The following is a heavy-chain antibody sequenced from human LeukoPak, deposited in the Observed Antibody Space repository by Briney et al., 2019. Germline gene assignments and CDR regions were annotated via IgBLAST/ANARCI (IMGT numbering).Heavy chain of an antibody. V-gene: IGHV3-7*03. J-gene: IGHJ3*02. CDR2: IDQDGSEK. CDR3: ARDYYSYSRGSWAFDI. D-gene: IGHD3-22*01. CDR1: GFIFSGYT. Sequence: GGSLRLSCAASGFIFSGYTMHWVRQAPGNGLEWVANIDQDGSEKYYVESMKGRITISRDTAKNSLYLQMNSLRAEDTAVYYCARDYYSYSRGSWAFDIWGQGTMVTVSS.